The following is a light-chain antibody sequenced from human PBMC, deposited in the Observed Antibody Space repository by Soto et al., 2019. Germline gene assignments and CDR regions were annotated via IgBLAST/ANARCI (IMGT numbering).Light chain of an antibody. J-gene: IGLJ2*01. Sequence: QSALTQPASVSGAPGQRVTISCTGDSSNIGAGYDVHWYQQRSGTAPKLLIYGNNNRPSGVPDRFSGSRSGTSASLAITGLQAEDEADYYCQSFDSSLSVVFGGGTKLTVL. V-gene: IGLV1-40*01. CDR3: QSFDSSLSVV. CDR1: SSNIGAGYD. CDR2: GNN.